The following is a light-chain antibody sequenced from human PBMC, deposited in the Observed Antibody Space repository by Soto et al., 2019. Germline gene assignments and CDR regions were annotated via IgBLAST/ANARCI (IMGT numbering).Light chain of an antibody. CDR1: QSVSSN. CDR2: GAS. J-gene: IGKJ4*01. V-gene: IGKV3-15*01. CDR3: QQYIRWPLT. Sequence: EIVMTQSPATLSVSPGERATLSCRASQSVSSNLGWYQQKPGQAPSLLIYGASTRATGTPARFSGSGSGTEFTLTISSLQSEDFAVYYCQQYIRWPLTFGGGTKVEIK.